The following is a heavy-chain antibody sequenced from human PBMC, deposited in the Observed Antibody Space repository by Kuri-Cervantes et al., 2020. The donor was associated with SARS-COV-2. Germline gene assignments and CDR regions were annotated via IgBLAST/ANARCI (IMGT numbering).Heavy chain of an antibody. CDR1: GYTLTELS. D-gene: IGHD3-10*01. CDR2: INPNSGGT. Sequence: ASVKVSCKVSGYTLTELSMHWVRQAPGKGLEWMGWINPNSGGTIYAQKFQGRVTMTEDTSTDTAYMELSSLRSEDTAVYYCATAPGLPSGSINWFDPWGQGTLVTVSS. J-gene: IGHJ5*02. V-gene: IGHV1-24*01. CDR3: ATAPGLPSGSINWFDP.